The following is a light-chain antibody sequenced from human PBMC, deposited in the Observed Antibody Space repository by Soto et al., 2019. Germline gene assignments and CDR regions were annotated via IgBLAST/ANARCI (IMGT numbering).Light chain of an antibody. CDR3: QSYDRSLSGSYV. CDR1: SSNIGAGYD. Sequence: QSVLTQPPSVSGAPGQRVTISCTGSSSNIGAGYDVHWYQQLPGTAPKLLIYGNSNRPSGVPDRFSGSKSGTSASLAITGLQAEDEADYYCQSYDRSLSGSYVSGTGTKVTVL. J-gene: IGLJ1*01. V-gene: IGLV1-40*01. CDR2: GNS.